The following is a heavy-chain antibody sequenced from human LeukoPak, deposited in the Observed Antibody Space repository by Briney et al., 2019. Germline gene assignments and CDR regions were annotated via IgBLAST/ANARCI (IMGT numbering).Heavy chain of an antibody. J-gene: IGHJ4*02. CDR2: IIPIFGTA. CDR3: AILGTRIAVADPVDY. V-gene: IGHV1-69*06. D-gene: IGHD6-19*01. Sequence: GSSVKVSCKASGGTFSSYAISWVRQVPGQGLEWMGGIIPIFGTANYAQKFQGRVTITADKSTSTAYMELSSLRSEDTAVYYCAILGTRIAVADPVDYWGQGTLVTVSS. CDR1: GGTFSSYA.